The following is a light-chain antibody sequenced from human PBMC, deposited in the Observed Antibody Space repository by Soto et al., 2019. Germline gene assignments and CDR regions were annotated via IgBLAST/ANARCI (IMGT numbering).Light chain of an antibody. J-gene: IGLJ2*01. Sequence: QSALTQPASVSGSPGQSITISCTGTSSDIGSYNRVSWYQQPPGTAPKLIIYEVNNRPSGVPDRFSGSKSGNTASLTISGLQAEDEADYYCSAYAGSNKLVFGGGTKLTVL. CDR2: EVN. CDR1: SSDIGSYNR. V-gene: IGLV2-18*02. CDR3: SAYAGSNKLV.